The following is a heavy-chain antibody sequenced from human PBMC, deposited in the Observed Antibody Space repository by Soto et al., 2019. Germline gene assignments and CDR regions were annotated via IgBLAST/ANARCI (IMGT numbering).Heavy chain of an antibody. CDR2: ISAYNGNT. CDR3: ARDASYSSYFYYYYYGMDV. CDR1: GYTFTSYG. Sequence: ASVKVSCKASGYTFTSYGISWVRQAPGQGLDWMGWISAYNGNTNYAQKLQGRVTMTTDTSTSTAYMELRSLRSDDTAVYYCARDASYSSYFYYYYYGMDVWGQGTTVTVSS. D-gene: IGHD6-6*01. V-gene: IGHV1-18*01. J-gene: IGHJ6*02.